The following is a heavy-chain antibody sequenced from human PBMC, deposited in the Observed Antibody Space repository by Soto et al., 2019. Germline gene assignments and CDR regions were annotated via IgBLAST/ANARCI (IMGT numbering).Heavy chain of an antibody. D-gene: IGHD1-1*01. Sequence: SVTVSCKASGFTFTSSAVQWVRQARGQRLEWIGWIVVGSGNTNYAQKFQERVTITRDMSTSTAYMELSSLRSEDTAVYYCAATLKQLSMSVPEYYYGMDVWGQGTTVTVSS. CDR1: GFTFTSSA. CDR3: AATLKQLSMSVPEYYYGMDV. CDR2: IVVGSGNT. J-gene: IGHJ6*02. V-gene: IGHV1-58*01.